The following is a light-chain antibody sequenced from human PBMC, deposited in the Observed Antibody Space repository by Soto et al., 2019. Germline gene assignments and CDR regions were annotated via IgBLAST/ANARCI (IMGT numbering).Light chain of an antibody. V-gene: IGKV3-11*01. CDR1: QSVSSY. J-gene: IGKJ5*01. CDR2: DAS. CDR3: QQRSGWPPIT. Sequence: EIVLTQSPATLPLSPGERATLSCRASQSVSSYLAWYQQKPGQAPRLLIYDASNRATGIPARFSGSGSGTDFALTISSLEPDDFAVYYCQQRSGWPPITFGQGTRLEIK.